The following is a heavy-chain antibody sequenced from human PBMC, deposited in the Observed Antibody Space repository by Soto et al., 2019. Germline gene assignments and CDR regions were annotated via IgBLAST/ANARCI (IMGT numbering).Heavy chain of an antibody. J-gene: IGHJ5*02. CDR3: AIQAFDGDYSANYFDP. CDR2: IYPSDSQT. D-gene: IGHD4-17*01. V-gene: IGHV5-51*01. Sequence: PGESLKISCKGSGYSFSNWWIAWVRQMPGKGLEYMGIIYPSDSQTRYSPSFQGQVTISADKSISTAYLQWSSLKASDTAIYYCAIQAFDGDYSANYFDPLGQVTLVTVAS. CDR1: GYSFSNWW.